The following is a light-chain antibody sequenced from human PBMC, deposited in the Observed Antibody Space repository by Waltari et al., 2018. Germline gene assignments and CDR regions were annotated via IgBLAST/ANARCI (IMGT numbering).Light chain of an antibody. V-gene: IGLV2-23*01. Sequence: WYQQHTGKPPKLMIYEDYKRPSGVSNRLSGSKSGNTTSLTISGLQAEDEADYYCCSYVSSDTWVFGGGTELAVL. CDR2: EDY. CDR3: CSYVSSDTWV. J-gene: IGLJ3*02.